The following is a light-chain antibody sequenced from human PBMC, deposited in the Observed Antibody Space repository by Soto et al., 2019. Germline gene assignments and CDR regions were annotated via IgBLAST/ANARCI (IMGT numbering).Light chain of an antibody. V-gene: IGKV4-1*01. CDR1: QSVLHSSHNENY. CDR3: QQYYSTPYT. Sequence: DIVMTQSPDSVAVSLGERATINCKSSQSVLHSSHNENYLVWYQQKPGQPPKLLIYWASTRESGVPDRFSGSGSGTDFTLTISSLQAEDVAVYYCQQYYSTPYTFGHGTKLEIK. J-gene: IGKJ2*01. CDR2: WAS.